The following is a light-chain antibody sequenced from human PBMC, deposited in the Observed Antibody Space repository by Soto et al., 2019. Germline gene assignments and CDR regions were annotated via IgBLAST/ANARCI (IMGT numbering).Light chain of an antibody. J-gene: IGKJ4*01. CDR1: QSVGTY. CDR3: QQYSDWPLVT. Sequence: EIVMTQSPATLSVSLGERATLSCRASQSVGTYLAWYQQKPGQPPSLLIFAASTWATGIPAMFSGTGSGSDFTLTINGLPSDDFAVYSCQQYSDWPLVTFGGGTRVEIK. CDR2: AAS. V-gene: IGKV3-15*01.